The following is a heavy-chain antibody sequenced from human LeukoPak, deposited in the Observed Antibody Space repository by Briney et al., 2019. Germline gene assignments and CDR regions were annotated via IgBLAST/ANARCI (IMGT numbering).Heavy chain of an antibody. CDR1: GGSINTFY. D-gene: IGHD3-10*01. J-gene: IGHJ4*02. CDR2: ISYGGNT. V-gene: IGHV4-59*08. CDR3: ARRRDDYYGSYYFDY. Sequence: SETLSLTCTVSGGSINTFYWSWIRQPPGKGLEWIGYISYGGNTNYNPSLKSRVTISLDTSKAQFSLKLSSVTAADTAVYYCARRRDDYYGSYYFDYWGQGTLVTVSS.